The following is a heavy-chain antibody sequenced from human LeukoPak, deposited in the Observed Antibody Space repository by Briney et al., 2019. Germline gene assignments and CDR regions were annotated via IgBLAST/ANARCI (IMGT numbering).Heavy chain of an antibody. CDR1: GGSISSYY. CDR3: ARVPYSSGSGGTEFDY. V-gene: IGHV4-59*01. D-gene: IGHD6-19*01. Sequence: MSSETLSLTCTVSGGSISSYYWSWIRQPPGKGLEWIGYIYYSGSTNYNPSLKSRVTISVDTSKNQFSLNLSSVTAADTAVYYCARVPYSSGSGGTEFDYWGQGTLVTVSS. CDR2: IYYSGST. J-gene: IGHJ4*02.